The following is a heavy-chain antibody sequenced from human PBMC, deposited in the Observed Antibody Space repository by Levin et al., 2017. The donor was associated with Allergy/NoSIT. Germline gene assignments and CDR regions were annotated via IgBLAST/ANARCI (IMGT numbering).Heavy chain of an antibody. V-gene: IGHV3-33*01. J-gene: IGHJ6*03. CDR2: IWDNGYKK. Sequence: GESLKISCAASGFTFSSYGMHWVRQAPGKGLEWVAVIWDNGYKKYYADSVKGRFTISRDNSKNTLYLQMNSLRAEDTAVYYCARVLRFYYYYYMDVWGKGTTVTVSS. CDR3: ARVLRFYYYYYMDV. CDR1: GFTFSSYG. D-gene: IGHD5-12*01.